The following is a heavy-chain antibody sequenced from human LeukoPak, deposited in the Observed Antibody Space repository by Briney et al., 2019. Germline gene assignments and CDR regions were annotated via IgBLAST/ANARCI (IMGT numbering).Heavy chain of an antibody. CDR2: IWYDGSIK. CDR3: ARSITMVRGSNFDY. V-gene: IGHV3-33*01. CDR1: GFTFSSYG. J-gene: IGHJ4*02. Sequence: QPGRSLRPSCAASGFTFSSYGMHWVRQAPGKGLEWVAVIWYDGSIKYYADSVKGRFTISRDNSKNTLSLQMSSLRAEDTAVYYCARSITMVRGSNFDYWGQGTLVTVSS. D-gene: IGHD3-10*01.